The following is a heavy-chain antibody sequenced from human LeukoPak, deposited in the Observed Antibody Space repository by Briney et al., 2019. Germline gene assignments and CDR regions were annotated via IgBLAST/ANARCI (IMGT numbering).Heavy chain of an antibody. CDR2: ISHSGST. CDR1: GYSISSGYY. V-gene: IGHV4-38-2*01. J-gene: IGHJ6*04. Sequence: PSETLSLTCAVSGYSISSGYYWGWIRQPPGKGLEWIGSISHSGSTYYNPSLKSRVNMSVDTSKNQISLKLSSVTAADTAVYYCARASGSCGSGSYYYYGMDVWGKGTTVTVSS. CDR3: ARASGSCGSGSYYYYGMDV. D-gene: IGHD3-10*01.